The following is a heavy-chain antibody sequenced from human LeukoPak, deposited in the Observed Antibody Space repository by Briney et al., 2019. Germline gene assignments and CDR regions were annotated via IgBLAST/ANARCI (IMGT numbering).Heavy chain of an antibody. CDR3: ARHQGGGIAVAALHY. J-gene: IGHJ4*02. CDR1: GGSLNGSSYF. V-gene: IGHV4-39*01. Sequence: SETLSLTCTVSGGSLNGSSYFWGWIRQPPGKGLEWIGTIYYTGSTYYNPSLKSRITISLDTSKNQFSLKLSSVTAAETAVYYCARHQGGGIAVAALHYWGQGALVTVSS. CDR2: IYYTGST. D-gene: IGHD6-19*01.